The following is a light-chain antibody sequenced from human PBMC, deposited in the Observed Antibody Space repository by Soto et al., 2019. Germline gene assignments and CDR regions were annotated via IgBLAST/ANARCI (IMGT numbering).Light chain of an antibody. J-gene: IGKJ1*01. CDR3: QQYRDNWT. CDR2: KAS. CDR1: QSSSNW. V-gene: IGKV1-5*03. Sequence: DIQMTQSPSTLSASVGDRVTITCRASQSSSNWLAWYQQKPGTAPNLLIYKASTLQSGVTSRFSGSGSGTEFRLTISSPQPHESATYYCQQYRDNWTFGQWTKVEIK.